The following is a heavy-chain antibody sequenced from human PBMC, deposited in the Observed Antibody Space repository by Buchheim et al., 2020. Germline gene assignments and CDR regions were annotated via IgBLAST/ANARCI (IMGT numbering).Heavy chain of an antibody. CDR1: GGSFSGYY. V-gene: IGHV4-34*01. D-gene: IGHD3-22*01. CDR3: ARYYDSSGYYYYYYGMDV. J-gene: IGHJ6*02. Sequence: QVQLQQWGAGLLKPSETLSLTCAVYGGSFSGYYWSWIRQPPGKGLEWIGEINHSGSTNYNPSLKSRVTISVDTSKNQFSLKLSSVTAADTAVYYCARYYDSSGYYYYYYGMDVWGQGTT. CDR2: INHSGST.